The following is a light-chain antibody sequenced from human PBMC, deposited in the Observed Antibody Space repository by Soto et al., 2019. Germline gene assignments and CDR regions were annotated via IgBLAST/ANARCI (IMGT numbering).Light chain of an antibody. CDR1: QSISSW. Sequence: DIQMTQSPSTLSASVGDRVTITCRASQSISSWLAWYQQKPGKAPKLLIYDASSLESGVPSRFSGSGSGTEFTLTISSLQPDDVATYYCQQYNSYSPPLTFGGGTKVDIK. V-gene: IGKV1-5*01. CDR2: DAS. CDR3: QQYNSYSPPLT. J-gene: IGKJ4*01.